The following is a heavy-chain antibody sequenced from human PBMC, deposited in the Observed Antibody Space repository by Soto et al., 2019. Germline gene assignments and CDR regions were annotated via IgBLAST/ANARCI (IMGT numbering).Heavy chain of an antibody. CDR2: INSDGSST. CDR1: GFTFSSNW. J-gene: IGHJ4*02. Sequence: GGSLRLSCVASGFTFSSNWMHWVRQAPGKGLVWVSRINSDGSSTNYADSVKGRFTMSRDNAKNTLYLQMNSLRAEDTAVYYCARAIETGRNGPDYWGPGTLVTVSS. V-gene: IGHV3-74*01. D-gene: IGHD1-1*01. CDR3: ARAIETGRNGPDY.